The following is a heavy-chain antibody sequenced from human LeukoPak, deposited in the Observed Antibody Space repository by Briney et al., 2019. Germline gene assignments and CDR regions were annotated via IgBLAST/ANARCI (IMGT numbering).Heavy chain of an antibody. V-gene: IGHV4-59*01. CDR3: AKVGAVADTQGMGYFDY. CDR1: GGSINSDF. J-gene: IGHJ4*02. CDR2: VYSTGST. D-gene: IGHD6-19*01. Sequence: PETLSLTCTVSGGSINSDFWSWIRQPPGKGLEWIGYVYSTGSTNYNPSLSSRVSISIDTSKNQFSLKLTSVTAADTAVYYCAKVGAVADTQGMGYFDYWGQGTLVTVSS.